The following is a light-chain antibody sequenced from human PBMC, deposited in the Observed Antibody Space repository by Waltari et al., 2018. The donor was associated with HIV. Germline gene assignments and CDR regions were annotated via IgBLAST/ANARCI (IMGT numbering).Light chain of an antibody. CDR2: YDK. CDR1: NISRKS. J-gene: IGLJ3*02. Sequence: SYVLTQPPSVSVAPGQTANIPCGGDNISRKSVHWYQHKPAQAPLLVMYYDKDRPSGIPERFSGSNSGSTATLIISRVEAGDEADYYCEVWDGGSDDPVVFGGGTKLTVV. V-gene: IGLV3-21*04. CDR3: EVWDGGSDDPVV.